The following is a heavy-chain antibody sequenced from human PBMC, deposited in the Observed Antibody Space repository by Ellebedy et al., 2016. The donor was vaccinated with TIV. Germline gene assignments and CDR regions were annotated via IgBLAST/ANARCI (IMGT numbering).Heavy chain of an antibody. Sequence: ASVKVSXXASGYTFTGYHMHWVRQAPGQGLAWMGWINPNSGGTNYAQKFQGRVTMTRDTSISTAYMELSRLRSDDTAVYYFPRGPSPTPPPELDYWGQGTLVTVSS. CDR1: GYTFTGYH. J-gene: IGHJ4*02. CDR2: INPNSGGT. CDR3: PRGPSPTPPPELDY. V-gene: IGHV1-2*02.